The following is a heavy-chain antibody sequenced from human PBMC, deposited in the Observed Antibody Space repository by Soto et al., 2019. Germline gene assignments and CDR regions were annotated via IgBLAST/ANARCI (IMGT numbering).Heavy chain of an antibody. D-gene: IGHD6-13*01. CDR3: ARDSAAGTGDYDH. CDR1: GGSISSYY. Sequence: QVQLQESGPGLVKPSETLSLTCSVSGGSISSYYWGWIRQPPGKGLEWIGHIYYSGATSYNPSLKRRITISVDTSKHQFSLKLSSVTAADMAVYYCARDSAAGTGDYDHWGQGILVTVSS. V-gene: IGHV4-59*01. CDR2: IYYSGAT. J-gene: IGHJ4*02.